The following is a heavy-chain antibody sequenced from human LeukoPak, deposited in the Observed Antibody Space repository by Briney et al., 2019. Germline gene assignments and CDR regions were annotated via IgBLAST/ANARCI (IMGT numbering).Heavy chain of an antibody. CDR3: ARAIIAVAGTLFDY. V-gene: IGHV1-18*01. D-gene: IGHD6-19*01. CDR2: ISAYNGNT. Sequence: GASVKVSCKASGYTFTSYGIRWVRQAPGQGLEWMGWISAYNGNTNYAQKLQGRVTMTTDTSTSTAYMELRSLRSDDTAVYYCARAIIAVAGTLFDYWGQGTLVTVSS. J-gene: IGHJ4*02. CDR1: GYTFTSYG.